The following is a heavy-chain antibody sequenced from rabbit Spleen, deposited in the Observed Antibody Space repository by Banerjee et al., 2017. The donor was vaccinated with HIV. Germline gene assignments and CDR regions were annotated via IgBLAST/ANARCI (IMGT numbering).Heavy chain of an antibody. CDR1: GFSFSSTYW. V-gene: IGHV1S45*01. CDR3: AGSYGASYAFNL. Sequence: QEQLVESGGGLVQPEGSLTLTCTASGFSFSSTYWICWVRQAPGKGLEWIGCIYTGGSSSTYYASWAKGRITISKTSSTLVTLQMTSLTAADTATYFCAGSYGASYAFNLWGPGTLVTVS. J-gene: IGHJ4*01. CDR2: IYTGGSSST. D-gene: IGHD2-1*01.